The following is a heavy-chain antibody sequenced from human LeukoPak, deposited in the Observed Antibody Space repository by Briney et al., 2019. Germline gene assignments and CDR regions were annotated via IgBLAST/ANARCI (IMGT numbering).Heavy chain of an antibody. V-gene: IGHV4-59*08. CDR2: ISYSGST. CDR1: GGSISSYY. D-gene: IGHD3-9*01. Sequence: SETLSLTCTVSGGSISSYYWSWIRQPPGKGLEWIGYISYSGSTNYNPSLKSRFTISIGTSKNQFSLKLRSVTAAATAIYYCARQGYDILTGYIDAFDIWGQGTMVTVSS. CDR3: ARQGYDILTGYIDAFDI. J-gene: IGHJ3*02.